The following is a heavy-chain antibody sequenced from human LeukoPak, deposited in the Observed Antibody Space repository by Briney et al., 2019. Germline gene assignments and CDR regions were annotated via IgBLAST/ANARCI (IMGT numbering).Heavy chain of an antibody. CDR1: GYTFTSYD. Sequence: ASVKVSFKASGYTFTSYDINWVRQATGQGGEWMGWMNPNSGNTGYAQKFQGRVTMTRNTSISTAYMELSSLRSEDTAVYYCALIVVVPANGDWFDPWGQGTLVTVSS. V-gene: IGHV1-8*01. J-gene: IGHJ5*02. D-gene: IGHD2-2*01. CDR3: ALIVVVPANGDWFDP. CDR2: MNPNSGNT.